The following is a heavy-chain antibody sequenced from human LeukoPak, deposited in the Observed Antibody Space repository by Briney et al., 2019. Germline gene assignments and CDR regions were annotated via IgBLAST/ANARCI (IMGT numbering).Heavy chain of an antibody. CDR3: ARGVGYYGSGSPGDY. D-gene: IGHD3-10*01. J-gene: IGHJ4*02. Sequence: ASVKVSCKASGYTFTGYYMHWVRQAPGQGLEWMGWINPNSGGTNYAQKFQGRVTMTRDTSISTAYMELSRLRSDDTAVYYCARGVGYYGSGSPGDYWGQGTLVTVSS. V-gene: IGHV1-2*02. CDR1: GYTFTGYY. CDR2: INPNSGGT.